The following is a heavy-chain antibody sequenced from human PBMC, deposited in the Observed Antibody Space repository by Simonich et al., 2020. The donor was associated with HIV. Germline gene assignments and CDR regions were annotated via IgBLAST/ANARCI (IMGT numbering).Heavy chain of an antibody. CDR3: ARDQVASIAVAFDY. V-gene: IGHV3-21*01. J-gene: IGHJ4*02. Sequence: EVQLVESGGGLVKPGGSLRLSCAASGFTFSSYSMNWVRQAPGKGLECVPSIDSSSSYIYYADSVKGRFTISRDNAKNSLYLQMNSLRAEDTAVYYCARDQVASIAVAFDYWGQGTLVTVSS. CDR2: IDSSSSYI. CDR1: GFTFSSYS. D-gene: IGHD6-19*01.